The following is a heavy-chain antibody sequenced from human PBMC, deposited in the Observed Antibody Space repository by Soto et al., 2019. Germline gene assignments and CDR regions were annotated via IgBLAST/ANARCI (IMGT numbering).Heavy chain of an antibody. CDR2: INPGNANT. CDR3: AREVRVNLDY. J-gene: IGHJ4*02. D-gene: IGHD3-10*01. CDR1: GYTFTSYT. Sequence: QVQLVQSGAEVKKPGASVKVSCKASGYTFTSYTIHWLRQAPGQRLEWMGWINPGNANTNYSQKFQGRVTITRDTPASTAYMELSSLRSEDTAVYYCAREVRVNLDYWGQGTLVTVSS. V-gene: IGHV1-3*01.